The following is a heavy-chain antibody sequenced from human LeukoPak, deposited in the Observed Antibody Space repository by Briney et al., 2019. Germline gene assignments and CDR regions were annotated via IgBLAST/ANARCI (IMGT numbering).Heavy chain of an antibody. CDR3: AHSGSYYSFDS. J-gene: IGHJ4*02. V-gene: IGHV4-38-2*01. CDR2: VYHSGST. D-gene: IGHD1-26*01. CDR1: GFSISSGYY. Sequence: PSETLSLTCAVSGFSISSGYYWGWIRQPPGKGPDWIASVYHSGSTYYNPSLKSRVSMSVDTSKNQFSLKLSSVTAADTAVYYCAHSGSYYSFDSWGQGDLVTVSS.